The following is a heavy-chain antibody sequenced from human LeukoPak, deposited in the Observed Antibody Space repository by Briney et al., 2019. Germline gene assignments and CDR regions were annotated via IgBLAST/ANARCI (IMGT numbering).Heavy chain of an antibody. CDR2: SNPNSGGT. Sequence: ASVKVSCKASGYTFTGYYMHWVRQAPGQGLEWMGWSNPNSGGTNYAQKFQGRVTMTRDTSISTAYMELSRLRSDDTAVYYCAAPTRASGDYPEDWYFDLWGRGTLVTVSS. J-gene: IGHJ2*01. CDR1: GYTFTGYY. CDR3: AAPTRASGDYPEDWYFDL. D-gene: IGHD4-17*01. V-gene: IGHV1-2*02.